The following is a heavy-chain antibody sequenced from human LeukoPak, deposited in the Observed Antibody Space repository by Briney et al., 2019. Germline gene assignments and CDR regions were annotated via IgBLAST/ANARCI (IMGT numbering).Heavy chain of an antibody. CDR1: GYTLTNYG. D-gene: IGHD2-2*01. V-gene: IGHV1-18*04. CDR2: ISTYSGNT. CDR3: ARGYCRSTSCHEPPLYGMDV. J-gene: IGHJ6*02. Sequence: RASIKVSFKASGYTLTNYGFSWVRQAPGQGLEWMGWISTYSGNTNYAQQLQGRVTMTSDTSTSTVYMELRSLRSDDTAVYYCARGYCRSTSCHEPPLYGMDVWGQGTTVTVS.